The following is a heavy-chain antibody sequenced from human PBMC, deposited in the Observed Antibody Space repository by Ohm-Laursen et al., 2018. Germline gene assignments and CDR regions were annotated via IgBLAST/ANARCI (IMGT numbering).Heavy chain of an antibody. CDR1: GFTVSSNY. Sequence: SLRLSCTASGFTVSSNYMSWVRQAPGKGLEWVSVIHAGGGTYYSDPVKGRFTISRDESKNTLYLQLNSLRAEDTAVYHCARDPVRGLTDYWGQGTLVTVSS. D-gene: IGHD3-16*01. CDR2: IHAGGGT. CDR3: ARDPVRGLTDY. J-gene: IGHJ4*02. V-gene: IGHV3-53*01.